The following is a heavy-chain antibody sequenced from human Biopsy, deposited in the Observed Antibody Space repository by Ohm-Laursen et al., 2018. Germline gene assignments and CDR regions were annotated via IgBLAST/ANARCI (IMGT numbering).Heavy chain of an antibody. V-gene: IGHV4-59*02. CDR2: IYYSVMT. J-gene: IGHJ6*02. CDR3: ARDSGILNCGNFKYYHYYDMDV. CDR1: GDSVTKYY. Sequence: SQTLSLTCTVSGDSVTKYYWSWIRQPPGKGLEWIGHIYYSVMTNYNPSLQSRVSISVDTSRNQVSLTLSSVTAADTAVYYCARDSGILNCGNFKYYHYYDMDVWGPGTTVIVSS. D-gene: IGHD4-23*01.